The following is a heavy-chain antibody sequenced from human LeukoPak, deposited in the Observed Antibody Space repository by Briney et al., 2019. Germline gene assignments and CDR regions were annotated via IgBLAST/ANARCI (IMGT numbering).Heavy chain of an antibody. CDR3: ARVGEYYYDSNGYYYVVDYFDY. Sequence: GGSLRLSCAASGFTFSSYEMNWVRQAPGKGLQWVANIKQDGSEKYYVNSVKGRFTISRDNAKNSLYLQMNSLRAEDTAVYYCARVGEYYYDSNGYYYVVDYFDYWGQGTLVTVSS. CDR2: IKQDGSEK. CDR1: GFTFSSYE. J-gene: IGHJ4*02. V-gene: IGHV3-7*01. D-gene: IGHD3-22*01.